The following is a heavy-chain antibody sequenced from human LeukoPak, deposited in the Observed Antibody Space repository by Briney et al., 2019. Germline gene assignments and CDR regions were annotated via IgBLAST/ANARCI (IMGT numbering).Heavy chain of an antibody. CDR3: ARDDYGFDY. CDR1: GFTFSSYA. Sequence: SGGSLRLSCAASGFTFSSYAMSWVRQAPGKGLEWVSVIYSGGNTYYADSVKGRFTISRDNSKNTLYLQMNSLRAEDTAVYYCARDDYGFDYWGQGTLVTVSS. J-gene: IGHJ4*02. CDR2: IYSGGNT. D-gene: IGHD4-17*01. V-gene: IGHV3-53*01.